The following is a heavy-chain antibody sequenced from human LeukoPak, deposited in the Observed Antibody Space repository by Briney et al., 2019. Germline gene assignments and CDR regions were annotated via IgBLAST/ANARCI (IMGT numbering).Heavy chain of an antibody. CDR3: AKEMGYCTGGSCYRWFDS. V-gene: IGHV3-48*01. J-gene: IGHJ5*01. Sequence: GGSLRLSCAASGFTFSNFWMSWVRQAPGKGLEWLSYISTSSTTIYYADSVKGRFTISRDDARNSLSLQMNSLRADDTAVYYCAKEMGYCTGGSCYRWFDSWGQGTLVTVSS. CDR1: GFTFSNFW. CDR2: ISTSSTTI. D-gene: IGHD2-15*01.